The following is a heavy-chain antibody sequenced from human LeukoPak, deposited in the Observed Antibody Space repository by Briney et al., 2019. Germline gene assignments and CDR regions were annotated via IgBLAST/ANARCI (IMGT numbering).Heavy chain of an antibody. D-gene: IGHD2-8*01. V-gene: IGHV3-23*01. J-gene: IGHJ6*04. CDR3: AKWRSVLTPPDV. CDR2: ISGSGGNT. CDR1: GFTFNIFG. Sequence: GGSLRLSCAASGFTFNIFGMSWVRQAPGKGLEWVSGISGSGGNTYYADSVKGRFTISRDNSKNTLYLQMNSLRAEDMAVYYCAKWRSVLTPPDVWGKGTTVTISS.